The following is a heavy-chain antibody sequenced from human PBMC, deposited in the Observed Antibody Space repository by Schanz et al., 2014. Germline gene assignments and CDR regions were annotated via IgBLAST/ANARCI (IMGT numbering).Heavy chain of an antibody. CDR1: GFSFSGFA. V-gene: IGHV3-30*04. CDR3: ATDYSGGGCHI. J-gene: IGHJ3*02. D-gene: IGHD6-19*01. Sequence: QVQLEESGGGVVQSGGSLRLSCVASGFSFSGFAVHWVRQAPGKGLEWVSIVSHDGFTKHYADSVRGRFTLSRDNSKNTVYLQMNSLRAEDTALYFCATDYSGGGCHIWGQGTMVTVSS. CDR2: VSHDGFTK.